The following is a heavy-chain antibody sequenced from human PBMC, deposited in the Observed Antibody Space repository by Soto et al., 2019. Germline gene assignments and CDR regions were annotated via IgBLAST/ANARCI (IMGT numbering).Heavy chain of an antibody. V-gene: IGHV3-23*01. Sequence: EVQLLESGGGLVQPGGSLRLSCAASGFTFSSYAMSWVRQAPGKGLEWVSAISGSGGSTYYADSVKGRFTISRDNSKNTLYLQMNSLRAEDTAVYYCAKDQGRVVVVPAATSDAFDIWGQGTMVTVSS. CDR1: GFTFSSYA. CDR3: AKDQGRVVVVPAATSDAFDI. D-gene: IGHD2-2*01. CDR2: ISGSGGST. J-gene: IGHJ3*02.